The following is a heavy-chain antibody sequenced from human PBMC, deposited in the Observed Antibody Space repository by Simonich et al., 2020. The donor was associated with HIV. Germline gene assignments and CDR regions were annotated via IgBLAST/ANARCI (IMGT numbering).Heavy chain of an antibody. Sequence: QVQLQESGPGLVKPSETLSLTCTVSGGSFSTYYWSWIRQPPGKGLEWIGSIYYSGTTNYNPPLKSRVTISVDTSRKQFSRKLSSVTAADTAVYYCARQPRIAAAGGGWFDPWGQGTLVTVSS. CDR2: IYYSGTT. D-gene: IGHD6-13*01. CDR3: ARQPRIAAAGGGWFDP. V-gene: IGHV4-59*01. J-gene: IGHJ5*02. CDR1: GGSFSTYY.